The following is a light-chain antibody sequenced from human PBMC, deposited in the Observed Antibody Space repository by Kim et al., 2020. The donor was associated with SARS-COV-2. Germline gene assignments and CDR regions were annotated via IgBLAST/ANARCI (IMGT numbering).Light chain of an antibody. CDR2: GNS. CDR1: SSNIGSGYD. V-gene: IGLV1-40*01. Sequence: GFTISCTGSSSNIGSGYDVHWYQQLPGTAPKLLIYGNSKRPSGAPDRFSGSKSGTSASLAITGLQAEDEADYYCQSYDSSLSGYVFGTGTKVTVL. J-gene: IGLJ1*01. CDR3: QSYDSSLSGYV.